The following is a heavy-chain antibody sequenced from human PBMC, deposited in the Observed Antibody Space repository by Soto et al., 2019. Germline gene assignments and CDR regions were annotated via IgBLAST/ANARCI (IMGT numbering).Heavy chain of an antibody. D-gene: IGHD3-10*01. CDR1: GFTFSSYA. J-gene: IGHJ4*02. CDR2: ISGSGGST. V-gene: IGHV3-23*01. Sequence: EVQMLESGGGLVQPGGSLRLSCAASGFTFSSYAMSWVRQAPGKGLEWVSAISGSGGSTYYADSVKGRFTISRDNSKNTLYLQMNSLRAEDTAVYYCAKDPWFGEGPGGYWGQGTLVTVSS. CDR3: AKDPWFGEGPGGY.